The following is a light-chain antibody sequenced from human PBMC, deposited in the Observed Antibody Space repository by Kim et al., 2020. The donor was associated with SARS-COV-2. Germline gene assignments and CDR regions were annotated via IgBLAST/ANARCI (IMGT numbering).Light chain of an antibody. J-gene: IGKJ1*01. V-gene: IGKV1-5*01. CDR3: QQYTNYPWT. CDR2: DAS. CDR1: QSISSW. Sequence: DIQMTQSPSTLSASVGDRVTITCRASQSISSWLAWYQQKPGKAPKLLIYDASTLESGVPSRFSGGESGTEFTLTIVSLQPDDFATYYCQQYTNYPWTFGQGTKVDIK.